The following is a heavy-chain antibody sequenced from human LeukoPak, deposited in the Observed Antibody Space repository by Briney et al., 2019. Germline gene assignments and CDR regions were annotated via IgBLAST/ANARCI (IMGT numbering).Heavy chain of an antibody. Sequence: SETLSLTCTVSGGSISSYYWSWIRQPPGKGLEWIGYIYYSGSTNYNPSLKSRVTISVDTSKNQFSLKLTSVTAADTAVYYCARHGRYSGYELADWGQGTLVTVSS. D-gene: IGHD5-12*01. CDR3: ARHGRYSGYELAD. V-gene: IGHV4-59*08. CDR2: IYYSGST. J-gene: IGHJ4*02. CDR1: GGSISSYY.